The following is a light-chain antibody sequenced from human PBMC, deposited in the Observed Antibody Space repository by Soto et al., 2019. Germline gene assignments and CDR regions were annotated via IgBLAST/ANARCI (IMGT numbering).Light chain of an antibody. J-gene: IGLJ1*01. CDR2: DVS. Sequence: QSVLTQPASVSGSPGQSITISCTGTSSDVGAYNYDSWYQQYPGEAPKVLIYDVSHRPAGVSNRFSGSKSGNTASLTISGLQAQDEADYYCSSSTSATTYVFGTGTKLTVL. V-gene: IGLV2-14*01. CDR1: SSDVGAYNY. CDR3: SSSTSATTYV.